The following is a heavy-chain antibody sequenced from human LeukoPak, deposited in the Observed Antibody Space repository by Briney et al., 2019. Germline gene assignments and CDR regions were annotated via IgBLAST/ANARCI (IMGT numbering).Heavy chain of an antibody. CDR2: IKEDRSAK. CDR1: GLTFSNYW. J-gene: IGHJ6*03. V-gene: IGHV3-7*01. CDR3: ATEVYYYMDV. Sequence: PGGSLRLSCAASGLTFSNYWMSWVRQAPGKGLEWVANIKEDRSAKYYVDSVKGRFTISRDNAKNSLYLQMNSLRAEDTAVYYCATEVYYYMDVWGKGTTVTVSS.